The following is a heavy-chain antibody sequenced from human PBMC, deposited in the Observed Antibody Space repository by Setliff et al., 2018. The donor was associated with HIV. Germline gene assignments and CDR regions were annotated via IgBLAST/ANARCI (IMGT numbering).Heavy chain of an antibody. CDR1: GFTFSSYS. J-gene: IGHJ6*03. CDR2: ISSSSSYI. CDR3: ARGPTTVTNYYYYYMDV. V-gene: IGHV3-21*01. D-gene: IGHD4-17*01. Sequence: PGGSLRLSCAASGFTFSSYSMNWVRQAPGKGLEWVSFISSSSSYIYYADSVTGRFTISRDNDRNSLYLQMNGLRAEDTAVYYCARGPTTVTNYYYYYMDVWGKGTTVTVSS.